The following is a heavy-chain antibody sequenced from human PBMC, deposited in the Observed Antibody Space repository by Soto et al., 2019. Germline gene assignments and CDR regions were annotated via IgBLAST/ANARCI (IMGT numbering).Heavy chain of an antibody. Sequence: EVPLVESGGGLVQPGGSLRLSCAASGFSVGDNYMSWVRQAPGKGLEWVSIIYGGGATYYPDSVKGRFTISRASSKNTLHLQMNSLRAEDTAVYYCARWTGTTFDYWGQGTQVSVSS. D-gene: IGHD1-1*01. V-gene: IGHV3-66*01. CDR3: ARWTGTTFDY. CDR1: GFSVGDNY. J-gene: IGHJ4*02. CDR2: IYGGGAT.